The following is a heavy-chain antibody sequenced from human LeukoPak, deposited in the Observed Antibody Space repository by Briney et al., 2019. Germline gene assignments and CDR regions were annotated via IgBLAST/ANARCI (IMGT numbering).Heavy chain of an antibody. Sequence: EASVKVSCKASGGTFSSYAISWVRQAPGQGLEWMGGIIPIFGTANYAQKFQGRVTITADESTSTAYMELSSLRSEDTAVYYCARAEDGGYCSGGSCYPVFYGMDVWGQGTTVTVSS. V-gene: IGHV1-69*13. D-gene: IGHD2-15*01. CDR3: ARAEDGGYCSGGSCYPVFYGMDV. CDR2: IIPIFGTA. CDR1: GGTFSSYA. J-gene: IGHJ6*02.